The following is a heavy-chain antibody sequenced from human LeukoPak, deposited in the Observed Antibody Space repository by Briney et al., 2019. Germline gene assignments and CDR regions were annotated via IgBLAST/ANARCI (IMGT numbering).Heavy chain of an antibody. J-gene: IGHJ4*02. CDR2: INTNGGST. D-gene: IGHD4-17*01. CDR1: GFTFSSYA. V-gene: IGHV3-64*04. CDR3: ARDGDTLDY. Sequence: SGGSLRLSCSASGFTFSSYAMHWVRQAPGKGLEYVSAINTNGGSTYYADSVKGRFTISRDNSKNTLYLQMNSLRAEDTAVYYCARDGDTLDYWGQGTLVTVSS.